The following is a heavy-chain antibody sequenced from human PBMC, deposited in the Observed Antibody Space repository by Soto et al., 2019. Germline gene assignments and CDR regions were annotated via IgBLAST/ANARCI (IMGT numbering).Heavy chain of an antibody. D-gene: IGHD4-4*01. Sequence: ASVKVSCKASGGTFSSYAISWVRQAPGQGLEWMGGIIPIFGTANYAQKFQGRVTITADKSTSTAYMELSSLRSEDTAVYYCARDAFGGGNYKNFDYWGQGTLVTVSS. CDR3: ARDAFGGGNYKNFDY. CDR1: GGTFSSYA. J-gene: IGHJ4*02. CDR2: IIPIFGTA. V-gene: IGHV1-69*06.